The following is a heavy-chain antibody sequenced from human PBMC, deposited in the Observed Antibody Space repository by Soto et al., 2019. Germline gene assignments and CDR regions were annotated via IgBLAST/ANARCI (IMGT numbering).Heavy chain of an antibody. Sequence: TLSLNFTFSGGSKSSRGYYWSWIRHHPRKGLEWIGYIYYIGSTYYNPSLKSRVTISVDTSKNQFSLKLSSVTAADTAVYYCARVGNGAITMVRGVKSANWFDPWGQGTLVTVSS. CDR3: ARVGNGAITMVRGVKSANWFDP. D-gene: IGHD3-10*01. V-gene: IGHV4-31*03. CDR2: IYYIGST. J-gene: IGHJ5*02. CDR1: GGSKSSRGYY.